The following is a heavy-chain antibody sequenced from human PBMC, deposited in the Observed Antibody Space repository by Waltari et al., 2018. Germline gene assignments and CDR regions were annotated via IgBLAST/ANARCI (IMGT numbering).Heavy chain of an antibody. CDR3: AKDERDYDFWSGYPFDY. D-gene: IGHD3-3*01. J-gene: IGHJ4*02. Sequence: EVQLLESGGGLVQPGVSLRLSCAASGFTFSSYAMSWVRQAPGKGLEWVSVIYSGGSTYYADSVKGRFTISRDNSKNTLYLQMNSLRAEDTAVYYCAKDERDYDFWSGYPFDYWGQGTLVTVSS. V-gene: IGHV3-23*03. CDR2: IYSGGST. CDR1: GFTFSSYA.